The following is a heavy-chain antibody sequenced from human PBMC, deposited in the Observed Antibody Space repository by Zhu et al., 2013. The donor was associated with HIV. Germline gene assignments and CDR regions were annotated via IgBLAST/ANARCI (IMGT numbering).Heavy chain of an antibody. CDR3: ARGPXRMNYIDY. CDR1: GYTFITYD. CDR2: MNPNTGST. J-gene: IGHJ4*02. Sequence: QVQLVQSGAEVKRPGSAVKVSCKGSGYTFITYDIYWVRQANGQGLEWMGWMNPNTGSTGYAQKFQGRVTMTRNASINTAYMEVSSLRSEDAAVYFCARGPXRMNYIDYWGQGTLITVSS. V-gene: IGHV1-8*01.